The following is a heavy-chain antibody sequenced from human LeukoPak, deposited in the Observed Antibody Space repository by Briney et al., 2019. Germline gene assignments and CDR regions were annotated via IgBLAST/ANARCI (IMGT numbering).Heavy chain of an antibody. CDR3: ARVRSYRFGYMDV. CDR1: GFTFSSYA. J-gene: IGHJ6*03. Sequence: GGSLRLSCAASGFTFSSYAMHWVRQAPGKGLEWVAVISYDGSNKYYADSVKGRFTISRDNSKNTLYLQMNSLRAEDTAVYYCARVRSYRFGYMDVWDKGTTVTVSS. CDR2: ISYDGSNK. D-gene: IGHD3-10*01. V-gene: IGHV3-30*04.